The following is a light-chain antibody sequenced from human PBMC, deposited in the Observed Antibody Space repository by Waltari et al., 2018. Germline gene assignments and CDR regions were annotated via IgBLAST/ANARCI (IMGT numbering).Light chain of an antibody. CDR1: QDISNY. CDR2: AAS. Sequence: IQLTQSPSSLSASVADRVTITCRASQDISNYLAWYQQKSGKAPKLLIYAASTLQSGVPSRFSGRGSGTDFTLTISSLQPEDFATYFCQQHNSYPPTFGGGTKVEIK. CDR3: QQHNSYPPT. V-gene: IGKV1-9*01. J-gene: IGKJ4*01.